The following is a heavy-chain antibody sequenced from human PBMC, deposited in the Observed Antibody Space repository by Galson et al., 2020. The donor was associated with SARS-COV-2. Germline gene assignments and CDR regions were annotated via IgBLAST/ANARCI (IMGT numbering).Heavy chain of an antibody. CDR1: GFTFINSW. D-gene: IGHD2-2*01. Sequence: GGPLRLSCPAPGFTFINSWMHWVRQAPGKGLEWVSRLSHDGLVPTYADSVKGRFTISREKTKNTLYLELNSLRVEDTAVYYCTRNVPAAAAAYWGQGALVTVSS. J-gene: IGHJ4*02. CDR2: LSHDGLVP. CDR3: TRNVPAAAAAY. V-gene: IGHV3-74*01.